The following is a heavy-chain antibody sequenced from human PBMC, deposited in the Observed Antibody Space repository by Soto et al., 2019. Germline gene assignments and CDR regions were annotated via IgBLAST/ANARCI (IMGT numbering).Heavy chain of an antibody. Sequence: PSETLSLTCTVSGGSISSSSYYWGWIRQPPGKGLEWIGSIYYSGSTYYNPSLKSRVTISVDTSKNQFSLKLSSVTAADTAVYYCATIFYDYIWGSYRQSDYWGQGTPVTVSS. D-gene: IGHD3-16*02. V-gene: IGHV4-39*01. J-gene: IGHJ4*02. CDR1: GGSISSSSYY. CDR2: IYYSGST. CDR3: ATIFYDYIWGSYRQSDY.